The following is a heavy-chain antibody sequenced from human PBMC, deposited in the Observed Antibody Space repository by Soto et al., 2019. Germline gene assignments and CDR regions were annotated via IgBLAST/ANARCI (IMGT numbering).Heavy chain of an antibody. J-gene: IGHJ6*02. CDR2: INQDGSEK. D-gene: IGHD5-18*01. V-gene: IGHV3-7*05. CDR3: ARDGSTSWYSYDYHGMDV. CDR1: GFTFRTYW. Sequence: EVQLVESGGGLVQPGGSLRLSCGASGFTFRTYWLSWVRQVPGKGLESVANINQDGSEKNYVDSVKGRFTISRDNAKNSLYLQMSSLRAEDTALYYCARDGSTSWYSYDYHGMDVWGQGTTVTVSS.